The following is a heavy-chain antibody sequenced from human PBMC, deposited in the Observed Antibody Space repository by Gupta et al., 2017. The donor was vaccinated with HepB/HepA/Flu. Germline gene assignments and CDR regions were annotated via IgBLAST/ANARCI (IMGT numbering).Heavy chain of an antibody. D-gene: IGHD2-8*01. V-gene: IGHV1-69*04. Sequence: QVQLVQSGAEVKKPGSSVKVSCKASGGTFSSYAISWVRQAPGQGLEWMGRIIPIIGIANYEHKCQCRVTITADKATRTAYMELRSLRSEETAVYYCARGITAYGKNGLDDWCHGTLVTVSS. CDR3: ARGITAYGKNGLDD. CDR1: GGTFSSYA. CDR2: IIPIIGIA. J-gene: IGHJ4*01.